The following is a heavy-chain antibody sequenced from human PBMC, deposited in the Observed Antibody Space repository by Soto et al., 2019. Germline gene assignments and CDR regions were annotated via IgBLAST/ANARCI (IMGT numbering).Heavy chain of an antibody. Sequence: SVKVSCKASGGTFSSYAISWVRQAPGQGLKWMGGIIPIFGTANYAQKFQGRVTITADESTSAAYMELSSLRSEDTAVYYCAREGYCSSTSCYVPGYYYYGMDVWGQGTTVTVSS. J-gene: IGHJ6*02. D-gene: IGHD2-2*01. CDR2: IIPIFGTA. V-gene: IGHV1-69*13. CDR3: AREGYCSSTSCYVPGYYYYGMDV. CDR1: GGTFSSYA.